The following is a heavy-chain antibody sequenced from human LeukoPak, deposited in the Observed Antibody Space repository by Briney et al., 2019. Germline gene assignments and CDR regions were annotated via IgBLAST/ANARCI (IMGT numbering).Heavy chain of an antibody. J-gene: IGHJ4*02. Sequence: PGRSLRLSCAASGFTFSSYAMHWVRQAPGKGLEWVAVISYDGSNKYYADSVKGRFTISRDNSKNTLYLQMNSLRAEDTAVYYCARAPLSSGGSGYFDYWGQGTLVTVSS. CDR2: ISYDGSNK. V-gene: IGHV3-30*01. CDR3: ARAPLSSGGSGYFDY. D-gene: IGHD2-15*01. CDR1: GFTFSSYA.